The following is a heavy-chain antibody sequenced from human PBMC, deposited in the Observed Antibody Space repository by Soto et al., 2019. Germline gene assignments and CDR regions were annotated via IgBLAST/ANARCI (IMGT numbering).Heavy chain of an antibody. CDR1: GFTFSSYW. J-gene: IGHJ4*02. Sequence: PGGSLRLSCAASGFTFSSYWMHWVRQAPGKGLEWVSRISTDERSTSYADSVKGRFTISRDNATNTLYLQMNRLRVEDTAVSSCAGAPVDWSDGQPIDYWGQGTLVTVSS. D-gene: IGHD3-3*01. V-gene: IGHV3-74*01. CDR2: ISTDERST. CDR3: AGAPVDWSDGQPIDY.